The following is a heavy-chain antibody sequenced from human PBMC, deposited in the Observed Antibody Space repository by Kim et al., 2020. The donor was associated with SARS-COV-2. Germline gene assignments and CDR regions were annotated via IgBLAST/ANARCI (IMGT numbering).Heavy chain of an antibody. CDR3: VKDTGYSSSWYRAFHV. D-gene: IGHD6-13*01. CDR1: GFTFSSYP. Sequence: GGSLRLSCSASGFTFSSYPMHWVRQAPGKGLEYVSAISSNGGSTYYADSVKGRFTISRDNSKDTLYLQMSSLRADDTAVYYCVKDTGYSSSWYRAFHVWGRGPMVPLSS. V-gene: IGHV3-64D*09. CDR2: ISSNGGST. J-gene: IGHJ3*01.